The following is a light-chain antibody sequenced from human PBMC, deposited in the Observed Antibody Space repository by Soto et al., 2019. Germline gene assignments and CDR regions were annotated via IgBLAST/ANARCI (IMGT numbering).Light chain of an antibody. CDR3: HHYYGFSRT. J-gene: IGKJ1*01. Sequence: DIQMTQSPSTLSASVGDRVTITCRASQGIVRWLAWYQQKPGKAPKLLIYDASSLESGVPSRFSGSGAGTEFTLTISSLQPDDFATYYCHHYYGFSRTFGQGTKVDIK. V-gene: IGKV1-5*01. CDR2: DAS. CDR1: QGIVRW.